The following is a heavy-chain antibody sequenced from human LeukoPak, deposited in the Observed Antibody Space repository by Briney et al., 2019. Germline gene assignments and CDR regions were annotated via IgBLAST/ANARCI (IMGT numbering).Heavy chain of an antibody. V-gene: IGHV1-46*01. Sequence: ASVKVSCKASGYTFTTYYIHWVRQAPGQGLVWMGIIDPSGGSKTSAQKFQGRLTMTRDTSTSTVYMELSSLSSDDTAVYYCARFAGGVPKQSADLWGQGTLVTVSS. CDR2: IDPSGGSK. J-gene: IGHJ5*02. CDR3: ARFAGGVPKQSADL. D-gene: IGHD3-16*01. CDR1: GYTFTTYY.